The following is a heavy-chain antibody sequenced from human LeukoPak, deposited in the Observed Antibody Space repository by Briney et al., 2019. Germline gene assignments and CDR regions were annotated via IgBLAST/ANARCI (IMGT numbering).Heavy chain of an antibody. CDR3: ARGHIGMDV. J-gene: IGHJ6*04. Sequence: GGSLRLSCAASGFTFSSYWMSWVRQAPGKGLEWVANIKKDGSEKYYVDSVKGRFTISRDSAKTSLYLQMISLRAEDTAVYYCARGHIGMDVWGKGTTVTVSS. CDR2: IKKDGSEK. CDR1: GFTFSSYW. D-gene: IGHD5-12*01. V-gene: IGHV3-7*01.